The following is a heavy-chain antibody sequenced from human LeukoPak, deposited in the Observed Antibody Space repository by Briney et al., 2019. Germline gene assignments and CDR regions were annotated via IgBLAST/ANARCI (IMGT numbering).Heavy chain of an antibody. CDR3: ARDREIWLPHNWFDP. CDR1: GFTFSSYE. V-gene: IGHV3-7*01. Sequence: GGSLRLSCAASGFTFSSYEMNWVRQAPGKGLEWVANIKQDGSEEYYVDSVKGRFTISRDNAKNSVFLQMTSLRADDTAVYYCARDREIWLPHNWFDPWGQGTLVTVSS. D-gene: IGHD5-24*01. J-gene: IGHJ5*02. CDR2: IKQDGSEE.